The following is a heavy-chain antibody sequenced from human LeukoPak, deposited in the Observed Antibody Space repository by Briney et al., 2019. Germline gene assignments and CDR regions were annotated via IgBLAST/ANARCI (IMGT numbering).Heavy chain of an antibody. CDR3: ARGVDYYYYLDV. CDR1: GFTFSSYS. CDR2: ISSSSSYI. V-gene: IGHV3-21*01. D-gene: IGHD2-15*01. Sequence: GGSLRLSCAASGFTFSSYSMNWVRQAPGKGLEWVSSISSSSSYIYYADSVKGRFTISRDNAKNSLFLQMNNLSAGDTAVYYCARGVDYYYYLDVWGKGTTVTVSS. J-gene: IGHJ6*03.